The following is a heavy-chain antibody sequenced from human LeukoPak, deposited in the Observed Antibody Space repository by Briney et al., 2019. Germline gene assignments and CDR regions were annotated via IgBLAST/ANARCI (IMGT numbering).Heavy chain of an antibody. CDR1: GFTFSRYW. Sequence: GGSLRLSCAASGFTFSRYWMHWVRQAPGKGLVWVSRINCDGSTTSYADSVKRGFTISRDNAKNTLYLQMNSLRAEDTAVYYCATGNYYDSRGYYTFGHWGQGTLVTVSS. V-gene: IGHV3-74*01. D-gene: IGHD3-22*01. CDR2: INCDGSTT. J-gene: IGHJ1*01. CDR3: ATGNYYDSRGYYTFGH.